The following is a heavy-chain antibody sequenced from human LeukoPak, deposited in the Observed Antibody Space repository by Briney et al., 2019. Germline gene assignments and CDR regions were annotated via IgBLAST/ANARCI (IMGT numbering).Heavy chain of an antibody. J-gene: IGHJ4*02. D-gene: IGHD1-26*01. CDR2: ISAYNGNT. CDR3: ARRARPYSGSYPRYFDY. CDR1: GYTFTSYG. V-gene: IGHV1-18*01. Sequence: ASVKVSCKASGYTFTSYGISWVRQAPGQGLEWMGWISAYNGNTNYAQKLQGRVTMTTDTSTSKAYMELRSLRSDDTAGYYCARRARPYSGSYPRYFDYWGQGTLVTVSS.